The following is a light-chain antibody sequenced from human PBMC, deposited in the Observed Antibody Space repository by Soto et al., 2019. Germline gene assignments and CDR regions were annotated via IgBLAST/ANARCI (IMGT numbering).Light chain of an antibody. CDR1: QSVSSN. CDR2: GAS. V-gene: IGKV3-15*01. Sequence: EIVMTQSPATLSVSPGERANLSCRASQSVSSNLAWYQQKPGQAPRLLIYGASTRATDIPARFSGSGSGTEFTLTISSLQSEDFAVYYCQQYNKWPRGTFGQGTKLEIK. CDR3: QQYNKWPRGT. J-gene: IGKJ2*01.